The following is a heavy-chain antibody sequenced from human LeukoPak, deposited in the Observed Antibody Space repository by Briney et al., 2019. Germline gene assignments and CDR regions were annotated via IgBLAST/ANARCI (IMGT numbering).Heavy chain of an antibody. J-gene: IGHJ4*02. V-gene: IGHV3-30-3*01. CDR2: ISYDGSNK. D-gene: IGHD2-2*01. CDR1: GXTFSSYA. Sequence: PGGSLRLSCAASGXTFSSYAMHWVRQAPGKGLEWVAVISYDGSNKYYADSVKGRFTISRDNSKNTLYLQMNSLRAEDTAVYYCARDRSSNEYYFDYWGQGTLVTVSS. CDR3: ARDRSSNEYYFDY.